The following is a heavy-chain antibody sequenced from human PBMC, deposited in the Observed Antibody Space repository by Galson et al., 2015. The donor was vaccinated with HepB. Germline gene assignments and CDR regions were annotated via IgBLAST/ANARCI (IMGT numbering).Heavy chain of an antibody. J-gene: IGHJ6*02. CDR3: ARVLIDIVVVPAAMVDYYYGMDV. CDR2: ISYDGSNK. V-gene: IGHV3-30-3*01. CDR1: GFTFSSYA. Sequence: SLRLSCAASGFTFSSYAMHWVRQAPGKGLEWVAVISYDGSNKYYADSVKGRFTISRDNSKNTLYLQMNSLRAEDTAVYYCARVLIDIVVVPAAMVDYYYGMDVWGQGTTVTVSS. D-gene: IGHD2-2*01.